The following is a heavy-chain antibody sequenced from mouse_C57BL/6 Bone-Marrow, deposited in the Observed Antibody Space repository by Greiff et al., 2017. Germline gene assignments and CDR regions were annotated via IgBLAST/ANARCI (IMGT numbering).Heavy chain of an antibody. CDR2: IHPNSGST. CDR1: GYTFTSYW. D-gene: IGHD1-1*01. J-gene: IGHJ2*01. CDR3: ARLGIYYYGSSYYY. V-gene: IGHV1-64*01. Sequence: QVQLQQPGAELVKPGASVKLSCKASGYTFTSYWMHWVKQRPGQGLEWIGMIHPNSGSTNYNEKFKSKATLTVDKSSSTAYMQLSSLTSEDSAVYYCARLGIYYYGSSYYYWGQGTTLTVSS.